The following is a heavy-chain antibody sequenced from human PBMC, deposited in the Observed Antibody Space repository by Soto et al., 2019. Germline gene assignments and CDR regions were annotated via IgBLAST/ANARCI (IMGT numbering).Heavy chain of an antibody. J-gene: IGHJ3*02. Sequence: EVQLVESGGGLVQPGRSLRLSCAASGFTFDDYAMHWVRQAPGKGLEWVSGISWNSGSIGYADSVKGRFTISRDNAKNSLYLQMNSLRAEDTALYYCAKDIFCGSGSYDAFDIWGQGTMVTVSS. CDR2: ISWNSGSI. D-gene: IGHD3-10*01. CDR3: AKDIFCGSGSYDAFDI. V-gene: IGHV3-9*01. CDR1: GFTFDDYA.